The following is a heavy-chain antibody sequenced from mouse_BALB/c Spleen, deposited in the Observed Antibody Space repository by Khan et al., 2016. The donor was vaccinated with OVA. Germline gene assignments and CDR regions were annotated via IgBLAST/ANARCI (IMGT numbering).Heavy chain of an antibody. D-gene: IGHD2-14*01. CDR1: GYTFTTYG. CDR3: ARVGYSGTMDY. J-gene: IGHJ4*01. Sequence: QIQLVQSGPELKKPGVTVTISCKASGYTFTTYGMNWVKQAPGKGLKWMGWINTYTGEPTYVDDFKGRFAFSLKTSASTAYLQINNLKNEDTATYDCARVGYSGTMDYWGQGTSVTVSS. CDR2: INTYTGEP. V-gene: IGHV9-3-1*01.